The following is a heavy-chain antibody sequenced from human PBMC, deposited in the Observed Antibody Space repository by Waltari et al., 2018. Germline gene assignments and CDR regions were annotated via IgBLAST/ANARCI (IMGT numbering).Heavy chain of an antibody. CDR1: GGSISSYY. J-gene: IGHJ3*02. CDR3: ATSALGAFDI. V-gene: IGHV4-59*01. Sequence: QVQLQESGPGLVKPSETLSLTCTVSGGSISSYYWSWIRQPPGKGLEWIGYIYYSGSTNSNPYFKSRVTISLDTSKNQFSLKLSSVTTADTAVYYCATSALGAFDIWGQGTMVTVSS. CDR2: IYYSGST.